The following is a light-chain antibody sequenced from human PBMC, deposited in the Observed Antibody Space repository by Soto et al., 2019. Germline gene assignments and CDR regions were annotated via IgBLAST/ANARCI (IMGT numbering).Light chain of an antibody. CDR1: GSDVGGYNY. Sequence: QSALTQPPSASGSPGQSVTISCTGTGSDVGGYNYVSWYQHHPGKAPKFMLYEVSTRPSGVPDRFSGSKSGNTASLTVSGLQAEDEADYYCSSYAGSNIYVVFGGGTKVTVL. J-gene: IGLJ2*01. V-gene: IGLV2-8*01. CDR3: SSYAGSNIYVV. CDR2: EVS.